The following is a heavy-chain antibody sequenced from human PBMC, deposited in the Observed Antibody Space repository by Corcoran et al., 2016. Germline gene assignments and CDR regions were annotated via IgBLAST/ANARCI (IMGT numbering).Heavy chain of an antibody. CDR1: GFTFSSYW. CDR2: IKQDGSEK. J-gene: IGHJ1*01. Sequence: EVQLVESGGGLVQPGGSLRLSCAASGFTFSSYWMSWVRQAAGKGLEWVANIKQDGSEKHYVDSVKGRFTISRDNAKNSLYLQMNSLRAEDTAVYYCATDEVVTVPVFQHWGQGILVTVSS. CDR3: ATDEVVTVPVFQH. D-gene: IGHD2-21*02. V-gene: IGHV3-7*01.